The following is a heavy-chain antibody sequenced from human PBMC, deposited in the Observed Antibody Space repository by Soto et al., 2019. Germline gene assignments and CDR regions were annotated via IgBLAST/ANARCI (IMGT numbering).Heavy chain of an antibody. D-gene: IGHD6-13*01. V-gene: IGHV4-59*08. CDR1: GGSIRSSY. CDR3: ARQGIATPGTSLAY. Sequence: PSETLSLTCTVSGGSIRSSYWSWIRQPPGKGLEWIGYISDSGSTNYNPSLKSRVTISVDTSKNQFSLKLSSVTAADTAVYYCARQGIATPGTSLAYWAQGTLVTVSS. J-gene: IGHJ4*02. CDR2: ISDSGST.